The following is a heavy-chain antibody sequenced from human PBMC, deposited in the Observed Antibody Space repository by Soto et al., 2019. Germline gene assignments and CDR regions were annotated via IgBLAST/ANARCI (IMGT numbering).Heavy chain of an antibody. D-gene: IGHD6-19*01. CDR3: ARQGVAGL. CDR1: GFSVSSNY. CDR2: IYSGGST. V-gene: IGHV3-53*01. J-gene: IGHJ4*02. Sequence: EVQLVESGGGLIQPGGSLRLSCVVSGFSVSSNYMSWIRQAPGQGLEWVSVIYSGGSTDYAVSVKGRFTISRDSSTNTIYLQMNSLRVEDTAVYYCARQGVAGLWGQGTLVTVSS.